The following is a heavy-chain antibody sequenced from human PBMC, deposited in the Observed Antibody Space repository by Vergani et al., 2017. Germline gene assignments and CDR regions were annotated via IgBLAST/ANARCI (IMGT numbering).Heavy chain of an antibody. CDR2: ISGSGGST. D-gene: IGHD3-3*01. CDR3: AKDRVVFGVVKGDWYFDL. CDR1: GFTFSSYA. V-gene: IGHV3-23*01. J-gene: IGHJ2*01. Sequence: EVQLLESGGGLVQPGGSLRLSCAASGFTFSSYAMSWVRQAPGKGLEGVSAISGSGGSTYYPDSVKGRFTISRDNSKNTLYLQMNSLRAEDTAVYYCAKDRVVFGVVKGDWYFDLWGRGTLVTVSS.